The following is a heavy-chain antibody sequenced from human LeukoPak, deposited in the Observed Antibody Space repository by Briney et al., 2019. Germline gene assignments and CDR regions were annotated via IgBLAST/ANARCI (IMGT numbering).Heavy chain of an antibody. Sequence: ASVKVSCKASGYTFTSYDINWVRQATGQGLEWMGIINPSGGSTSYAQKFQGRVTMTRDTSTSTVYMELSSLRSEDTAVYYCARGVLRYFDSGFGYWGQGTLVTVSS. D-gene: IGHD3-9*01. CDR3: ARGVLRYFDSGFGY. V-gene: IGHV1-46*01. CDR1: GYTFTSYD. J-gene: IGHJ4*02. CDR2: INPSGGST.